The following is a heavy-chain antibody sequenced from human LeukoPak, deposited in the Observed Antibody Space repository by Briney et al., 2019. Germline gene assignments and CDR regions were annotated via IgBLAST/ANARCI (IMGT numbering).Heavy chain of an antibody. J-gene: IGHJ4*02. V-gene: IGHV3-23*01. D-gene: IGHD1-26*01. Sequence: PGGSLRLSCAASGFAFNNYAMTWVRQAPGKGLEWVSNINDNGGQGHYADSVKGRFTISRDNSKNTLFLQMDSLRAEDTAVYYCAKTQWKVGATDYFDYWGQRVLGTVSS. CDR1: GFAFNNYA. CDR2: INDNGGQG. CDR3: AKTQWKVGATDYFDY.